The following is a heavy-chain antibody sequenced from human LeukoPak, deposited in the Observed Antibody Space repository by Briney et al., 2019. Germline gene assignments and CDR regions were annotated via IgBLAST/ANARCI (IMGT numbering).Heavy chain of an antibody. J-gene: IGHJ3*02. CDR3: ARDFSVVPAANDAFDI. CDR2: IYSGGSS. V-gene: IGHV3-66*01. Sequence: GGSLRLSCAASGFTVSNNYMSWVRQAPGKGLEWVSVIYSGGSSYYADSVKGRFAISKDNSKNTVYLQMNSLRAEDTAVYYCARDFSVVPAANDAFDIWGQGTMVTVSS. D-gene: IGHD2-2*01. CDR1: GFTVSNNY.